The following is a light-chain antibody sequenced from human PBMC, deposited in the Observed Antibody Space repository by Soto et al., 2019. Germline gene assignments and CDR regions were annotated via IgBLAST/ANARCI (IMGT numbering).Light chain of an antibody. CDR1: QRVNNY. Sequence: DVQMTQSPSSLSASVGYRVTITCVASQRVNNYLNWYQHKPGKAPKLLIHAASSLQTGVPPRFGGSASGTNFTLAISGLQAEDFETYYCQQSYITPWTFGQGTMVDIK. V-gene: IGKV1-39*01. CDR2: AAS. J-gene: IGKJ1*01. CDR3: QQSYITPWT.